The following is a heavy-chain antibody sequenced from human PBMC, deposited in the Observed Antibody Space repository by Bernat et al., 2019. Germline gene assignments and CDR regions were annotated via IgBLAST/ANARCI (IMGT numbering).Heavy chain of an antibody. CDR1: GFTVSSNY. V-gene: IGHV3-66*01. CDR3: ARWEWIFGVVMSPPGDY. CDR2: IYSGGST. J-gene: IGHJ4*02. Sequence: EVQLVESGGGLVQPGGSLRLSCAASGFTVSSNYMSWVRQAPGKGLVWVSVIYSGGSTYYADSVKGRFTISRDNSKNTLYLQMNRLRAEDTAVYYCARWEWIFGVVMSPPGDYWGQGTLVTVSS. D-gene: IGHD3-3*01.